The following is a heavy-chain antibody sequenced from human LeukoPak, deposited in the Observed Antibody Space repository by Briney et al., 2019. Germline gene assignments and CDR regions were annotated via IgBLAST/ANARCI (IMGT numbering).Heavy chain of an antibody. V-gene: IGHV6-1*01. CDR3: ARESGNWLSYYYYGMDV. CDR1: GDSVSSDSHA. J-gene: IGHJ6*02. Sequence: SQTLSLTCVISGDSVSSDSHAWNWIRQSPSRSLQWLGRTYYRSKWYTDHAISVRGRITINSDTSKNQFSLHLNSVTPEDSAVYYCARESGNWLSYYYYGMDVWGQGTTVSVSS. CDR2: TYYRSKWYT. D-gene: IGHD3-9*01.